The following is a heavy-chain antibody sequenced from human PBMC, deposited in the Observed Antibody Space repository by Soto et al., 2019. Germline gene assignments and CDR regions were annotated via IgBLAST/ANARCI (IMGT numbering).Heavy chain of an antibody. J-gene: IGHJ4*02. V-gene: IGHV3-23*01. CDR2: ISGNGEST. CDR1: GFTFSSYT. D-gene: IGHD3-22*01. CDR3: ARSRIVMLVVVVPYFFES. Sequence: EVQLLESGGGLVQPGGSLRLSCAASGFTFSSYTMTWVRQAPGKGPEWVSSISGNGESTKYADSVKGRFTISRDNSKNTVYLQINSLRAEDTAVYYCARSRIVMLVVVVPYFFESWGQGALVTVSS.